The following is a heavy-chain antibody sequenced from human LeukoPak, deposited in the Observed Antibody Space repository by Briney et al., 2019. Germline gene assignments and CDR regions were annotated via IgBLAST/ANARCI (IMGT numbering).Heavy chain of an antibody. CDR3: ARGDDFWSGLAVG. Sequence: GESLKIPCKGSGYTFTHFWIAWVRQMPGKGLEWMGIIYPGDSDTRYSPSFQGQVTISADKSISTAYLQWSSLKASDTAMYYCARGDDFWSGLAVGWGQGTLVTVSS. J-gene: IGHJ4*02. V-gene: IGHV5-51*01. CDR2: IYPGDSDT. D-gene: IGHD3-3*01. CDR1: GYTFTHFW.